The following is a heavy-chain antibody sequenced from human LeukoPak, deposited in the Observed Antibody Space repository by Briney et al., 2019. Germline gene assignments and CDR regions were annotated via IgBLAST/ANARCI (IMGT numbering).Heavy chain of an antibody. J-gene: IGHJ4*02. D-gene: IGHD3-22*01. Sequence: PSETLSLTRTVSGDSISSSSYYWVWLRQPPGKGLEWIATIYYSGSTYYNPSLKSRVTISVDTSKNQFSLKLSSVTAADTAMYYCARYWGPYDDSGAYFDYWGQGTLVTVSS. V-gene: IGHV4-39*01. CDR2: IYYSGST. CDR3: ARYWGPYDDSGAYFDY. CDR1: GDSISSSSYY.